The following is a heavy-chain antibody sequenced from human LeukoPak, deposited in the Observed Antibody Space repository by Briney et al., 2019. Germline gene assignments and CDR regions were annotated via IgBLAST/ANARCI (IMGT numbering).Heavy chain of an antibody. Sequence: SETLSLTCTVSGGSISSSSYYWGWIRQPPGKGLEWIGEIYHSGSTYYNPSLKSRVTISVDTSKNQFSLKLSSVTAADTAVYYCARDLDPNLSDNYSGSVFDYWGQGTLVTVSS. CDR1: GGSISSSSYY. V-gene: IGHV4-39*07. CDR3: ARDLDPNLSDNYSGSVFDY. CDR2: IYHSGST. J-gene: IGHJ4*02. D-gene: IGHD1-26*01.